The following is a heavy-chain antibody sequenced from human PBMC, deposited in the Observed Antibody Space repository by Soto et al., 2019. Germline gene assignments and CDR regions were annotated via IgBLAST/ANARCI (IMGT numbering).Heavy chain of an antibody. J-gene: IGHJ6*03. CDR3: AKVRGRYISGRYVLLGYYWMDV. CDR1: GFAFSSYA. V-gene: IGHV3-23*01. D-gene: IGHD3-10*01. CDR2: ISASGDSA. Sequence: EVQLLESGGNLVQPGGSLRLSCAASGFAFSSYAMNWVRQAPGKGLEWVSGISASGDSAYYADSVKGRCPISRDNSKNTLYLRMNSLRAEDTAVYYCAKVRGRYISGRYVLLGYYWMDVWGKWTTVTVSS.